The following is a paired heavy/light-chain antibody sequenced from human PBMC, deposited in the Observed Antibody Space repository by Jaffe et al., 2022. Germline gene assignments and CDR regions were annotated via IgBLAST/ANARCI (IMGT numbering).Heavy chain of an antibody. CDR1: GFSLSTSGVG. J-gene: IGHJ5*02. CDR3: AHRRNMNYCDSGGCKNNYFDP. Sequence: QITLKESGPTLVKPTQTLTLTCTFSGFSLSTSGVGVGWIRQPPGKALEWLALIYWNDDKTYSPSLKSRLTITKDTSKNRVVLTMTNMDPVDTATYYCAHRRNMNYCDSGGCKNNYFDPWGQGTLVTVSS. V-gene: IGHV2-5*01. CDR2: IYWNDDK. D-gene: IGHD3-22*01.
Light chain of an antibody. V-gene: IGKV2-28*01. J-gene: IGKJ3*01. CDR3: MQALQPAFT. CDR1: QSLLHSNGYNY. CDR2: LGS. Sequence: DIVLTQSPLSLPVTPGEPASISCRSSQSLLHSNGYNYLDWYLQKPGQSPHLLIYLGSNRASGVPDRFSGSGSGTDFTLKISRVEAEDVGVYYCMQALQPAFTFGPGTKVDIK.